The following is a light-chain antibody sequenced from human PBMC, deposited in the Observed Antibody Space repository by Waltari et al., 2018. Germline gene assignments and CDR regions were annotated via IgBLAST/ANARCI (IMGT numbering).Light chain of an antibody. J-gene: IGKJ1*01. CDR2: GAS. CDR1: QSVTRA. Sequence: EILLTQSPGTLSLSPGERATLTCRASQSVTRALAWYQQKPGQAPRLRISGASNRATGIPDRLSGSGSGTDFSLTISRLEPEDFAVYYCQHYVRLPATFGQGTKVEIK. V-gene: IGKV3-20*01. CDR3: QHYVRLPAT.